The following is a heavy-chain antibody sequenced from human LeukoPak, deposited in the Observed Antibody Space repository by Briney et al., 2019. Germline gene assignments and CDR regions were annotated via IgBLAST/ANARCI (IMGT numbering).Heavy chain of an antibody. J-gene: IGHJ4*02. Sequence: SETLSLTCTVSGGSISSYYWSWIRQPPGKGLEWIAYIYYSGSTNYNPSLKSRVTISVDTSKNQFSLKLSSVTAADTAVYYCARHKRGSFYSFDYWGQGTLVTVSS. V-gene: IGHV4-59*01. CDR2: IYYSGST. CDR1: GGSISSYY. CDR3: ARHKRGSFYSFDY. D-gene: IGHD1-26*01.